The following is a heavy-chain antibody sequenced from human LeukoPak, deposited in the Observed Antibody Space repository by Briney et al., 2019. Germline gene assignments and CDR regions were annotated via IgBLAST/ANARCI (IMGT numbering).Heavy chain of an antibody. J-gene: IGHJ3*02. CDR2: INHSGST. D-gene: IGHD2-2*01. Sequence: PSETLSLTCAVYGGSFSGYYWSWIRQPPGKGLEWIGEINHSGSTNYNPSLKSRVTISVDTSKNQFSLKLSSVTAADTAVYYCARVVVVPAAKMHAFDIWGQGTMVTVSS. CDR3: ARVVVVPAAKMHAFDI. V-gene: IGHV4-34*01. CDR1: GGSFSGYY.